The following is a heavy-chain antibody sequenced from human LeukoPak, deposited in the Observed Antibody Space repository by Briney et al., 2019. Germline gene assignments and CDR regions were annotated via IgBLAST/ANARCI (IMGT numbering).Heavy chain of an antibody. J-gene: IGHJ4*02. V-gene: IGHV3-48*03. CDR3: ARDSRQQLFDY. CDR2: ISSSGGTI. Sequence: GGSLRLSCAASGFTFSSYEMNWVRQTPGKGLEWLSYISSSGGTIYYADSVKGRFTISRDNAKSSLYLQMNGLRAEDTAVYYCARDSRQQLFDYWGQGTLVTVSS. D-gene: IGHD4-11*01. CDR1: GFTFSSYE.